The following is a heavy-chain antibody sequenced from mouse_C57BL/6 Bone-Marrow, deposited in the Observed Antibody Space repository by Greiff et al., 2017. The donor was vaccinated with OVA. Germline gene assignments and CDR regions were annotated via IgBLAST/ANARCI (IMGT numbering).Heavy chain of an antibody. D-gene: IGHD1-1*01. CDR1: GFSFNTYA. CDR2: IRSKSNNYAT. V-gene: IGHV10-1*01. CDR3: VREATTVVADY. J-gene: IGHJ2*01. Sequence: EVKLVESGGGLVQPKGSLKLSCAASGFSFNTYAMNWVRQAPGKGLEWVARIRSKSNNYATYYADSVKDRFTISRDDSESMLYLQMNNLKTEDTAMYYCVREATTVVADYWGQGTTLTVSS.